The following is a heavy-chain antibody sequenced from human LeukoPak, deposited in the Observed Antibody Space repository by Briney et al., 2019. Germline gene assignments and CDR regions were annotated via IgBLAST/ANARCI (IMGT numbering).Heavy chain of an antibody. CDR2: IFHSGST. CDR1: GYSISSGYY. J-gene: IGHJ6*04. D-gene: IGHD3-10*01. CDR3: ARASGSYGSGSYYYYGMDV. Sequence: PSETLSLTCAVSGYSISSGYYWGWIRQPPGKGLEWIGGIFHSGSTYYNPSPKSRVNMSVDTSKNQISLTLSSVTATDTAVYYCARASGSYGSGSYYYYGMDVWGKGTTVTVSS. V-gene: IGHV4-38-2*01.